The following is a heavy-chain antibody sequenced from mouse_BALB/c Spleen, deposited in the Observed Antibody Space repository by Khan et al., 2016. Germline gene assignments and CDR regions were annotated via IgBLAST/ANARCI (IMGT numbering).Heavy chain of an antibody. CDR3: ARWVTTAKMDY. J-gene: IGHJ4*01. D-gene: IGHD1-2*01. V-gene: IGHV9-3-1*01. CDR1: GYTFTNYG. Sequence: QIQLVQSGPELKKPGETVKISCKASGYTFTNYGMNWVEQAPGKGLKWMGWINTYTGEPTYADDFKGRFAFSLETSASTAYLQINNLKNEDTATYFCARWVTTAKMDYWGQGTSVTVSS. CDR2: INTYTGEP.